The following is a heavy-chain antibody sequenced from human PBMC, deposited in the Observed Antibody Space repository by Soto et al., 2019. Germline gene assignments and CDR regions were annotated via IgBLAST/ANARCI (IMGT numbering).Heavy chain of an antibody. CDR1: GGSISSGGYY. J-gene: IGHJ6*03. CDR2: IYYSGST. D-gene: IGHD3-10*01. CDR3: ARDQRGDFYYYMDV. V-gene: IGHV4-31*03. Sequence: SETLSLTCTVSGGSISSGGYYWSWIRQHPGKGLEWIGYIYYSGSTYYNPSLKSRVTISVDTSKNQFSLKLSSVTAADTAVYYCARDQRGDFYYYMDVWGKGTTVTVSS.